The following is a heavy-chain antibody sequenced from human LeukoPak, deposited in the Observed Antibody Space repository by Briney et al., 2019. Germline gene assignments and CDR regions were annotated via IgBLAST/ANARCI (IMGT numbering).Heavy chain of an antibody. J-gene: IGHJ4*02. V-gene: IGHV3-21*01. CDR2: ISSSSSYI. CDR3: ARDYYDSSGYVED. CDR1: GFTFSSYS. D-gene: IGHD3-22*01. Sequence: GGSLRLSCAASGFTFSSYSMNWVRQAPGKGLEWVSSISSSSSYIYYADSVKGRFTISRDNAKNPLYLQMNSLRAEDTAVYYCARDYYDSSGYVEDWGQGTLVTVSS.